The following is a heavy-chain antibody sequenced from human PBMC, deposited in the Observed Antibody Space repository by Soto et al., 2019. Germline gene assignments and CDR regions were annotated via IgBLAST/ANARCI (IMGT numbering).Heavy chain of an antibody. J-gene: IGHJ4*02. CDR1: GFPFTTYG. CDR2: ISYDGSNK. V-gene: IGHV3-30*03. Sequence: QVQLVESGGGVVQPGRSLRLSCAASGFPFTTYGMHWVREGPGKGLEWVAVISYDGSNKYYADSVKGRFTISRDNSKNTQYLQMNSLSPEDTALYYCVGGQYYFDYRGQGTLVSVSS. D-gene: IGHD3-10*01. CDR3: VGGQYYFDY.